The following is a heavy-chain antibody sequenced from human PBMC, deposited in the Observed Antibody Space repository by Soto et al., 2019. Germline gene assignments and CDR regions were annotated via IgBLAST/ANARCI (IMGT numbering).Heavy chain of an antibody. Sequence: QVQLQQWGAGLLKPSETLSLTCAVYGGSFSGYYWSWIRQPPGKGLEWIGEINHSGSTNYNPSLKRRVTISVDTSKNQFSRKLSSVTAADTAVYYCARAKSIVVVVASTRGGYDYMDVWGNGTTVTVSS. D-gene: IGHD2-15*01. J-gene: IGHJ6*03. CDR1: GGSFSGYY. V-gene: IGHV4-34*01. CDR2: INHSGST. CDR3: ARAKSIVVVVASTRGGYDYMDV.